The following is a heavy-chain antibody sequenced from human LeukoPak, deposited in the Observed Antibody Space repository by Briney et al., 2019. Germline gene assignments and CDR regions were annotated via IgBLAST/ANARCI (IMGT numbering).Heavy chain of an antibody. CDR2: IYYTGNT. CDR3: ARRGGDFHTGIVFDN. CDR1: GGSISSSLYH. Sequence: SETLSLTCAVSGGSISSSLYHWGWIRQPPGKGLEWIGNIYYTGNTNYSPSLKSRLTISIDTSRSQFSLKLTSVTAADTAVYYCARRGGDFHTGIVFDNWGQGSLVTVSS. D-gene: IGHD1-14*01. V-gene: IGHV4-39*07. J-gene: IGHJ4*02.